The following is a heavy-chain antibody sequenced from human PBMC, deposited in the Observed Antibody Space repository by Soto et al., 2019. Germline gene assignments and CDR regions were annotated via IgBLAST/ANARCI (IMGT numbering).Heavy chain of an antibody. D-gene: IGHD6-13*01. Sequence: QVQLVQSGAGVRMPGASVNVSCKTSGYIFTNYGVAWVRQAPGQGLELVAWISGYNGYPKHTQKFQGRVTVTTDTTTSTGYMELRNLRSDDTAVYYCARASAGALYDFWGQGTRVTVSS. CDR3: ARASAGALYDF. CDR1: GYIFTNYG. J-gene: IGHJ4*02. V-gene: IGHV1-18*01. CDR2: ISGYNGYP.